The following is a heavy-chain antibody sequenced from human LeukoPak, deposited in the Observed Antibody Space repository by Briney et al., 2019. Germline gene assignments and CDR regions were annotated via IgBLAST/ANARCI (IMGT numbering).Heavy chain of an antibody. CDR3: ARRVGTRDWYFDL. CDR1: GGSISSGGYY. D-gene: IGHD1-14*01. J-gene: IGHJ2*01. CDR2: IYYSGST. V-gene: IGHV4-31*03. Sequence: PQTLSLTCTVSGGSISSGGYYWSWIRQHPGKGLEWIGYIYYSGSTYYNPSLKSRVTISVDTSKNQFSLKLTSVTAADTAVYYCARRVGTRDWYFDLWGRGTLVTVSS.